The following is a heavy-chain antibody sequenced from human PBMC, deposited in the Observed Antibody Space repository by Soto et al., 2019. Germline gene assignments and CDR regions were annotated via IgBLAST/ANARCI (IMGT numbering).Heavy chain of an antibody. J-gene: IGHJ4*02. CDR1: GFTFSDHY. V-gene: IGHV3-11*01. CDR3: ARVGDMAYKD. D-gene: IGHD3-3*01. Sequence: PGGSLRLSCAASGFTFSDHYMTWIRQAPGKGLEWLSYISSSGTTIYYAESVRGRFTISRDNAKNSLDLQMNSLRVEDSAVYYCARVGDMAYKDWGQGTLVTVSP. CDR2: ISSSGTTI.